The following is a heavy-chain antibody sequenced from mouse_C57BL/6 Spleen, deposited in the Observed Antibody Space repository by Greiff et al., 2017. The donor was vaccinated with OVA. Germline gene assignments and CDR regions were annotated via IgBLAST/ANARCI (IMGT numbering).Heavy chain of an antibody. V-gene: IGHV3-6*01. CDR1: GYSITSGYY. CDR3: ARGDYGSSPFAY. CDR2: ISYDGSN. J-gene: IGHJ3*01. Sequence: EVQRVESGPGLVKPSQSLSLTCSVTGYSITSGYYWNWIRQFPGNKLEWMGYISYDGSNNYNPSLKNRISITRDTSKNQFFLKLNSVTTEDTATYYCARGDYGSSPFAYWGQGTLVTVSA. D-gene: IGHD1-1*01.